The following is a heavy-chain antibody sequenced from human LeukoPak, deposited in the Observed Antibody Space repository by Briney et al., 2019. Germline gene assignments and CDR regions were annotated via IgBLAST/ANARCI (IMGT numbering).Heavy chain of an antibody. J-gene: IGHJ4*02. CDR2: VYYSGST. V-gene: IGHV4-31*03. CDR1: GGSISRAGYY. Sequence: SQTLSLTCTVSGGSISRAGYYWSWIRQHPGRGLEWIGYVYYSGSTYYNPSLKSRVTISLDTSKNQFSLKLSYVTAADTAVYYCARDGSGSTTYFDYWGQGTLVRVSS. D-gene: IGHD3-3*01. CDR3: ARDGSGSTTYFDY.